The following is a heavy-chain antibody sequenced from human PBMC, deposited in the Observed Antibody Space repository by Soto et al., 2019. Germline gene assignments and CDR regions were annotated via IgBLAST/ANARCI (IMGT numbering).Heavy chain of an antibody. D-gene: IGHD6-19*01. V-gene: IGHV1-69*01. CDR2: IIPMFATT. Sequence: QVQLVQSGAEVRKSGSSVKVSCKAAGGTFSDYALSWVRQAPGQGLEWMGGIIPMFATTNYAQKFPGRVTITPDDSATPAHMELRSLKSEDTDVYYCARGRGIGFCSAWNIYWYYNMDVWGQGTTVTVSS. CDR1: GGTFSDYA. CDR3: ARGRGIGFCSAWNIYWYYNMDV. J-gene: IGHJ6*02.